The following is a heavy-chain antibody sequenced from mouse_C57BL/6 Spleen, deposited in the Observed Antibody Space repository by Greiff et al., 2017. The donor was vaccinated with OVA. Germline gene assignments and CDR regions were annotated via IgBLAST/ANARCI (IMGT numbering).Heavy chain of an antibody. Sequence: VQLKESGPGMVKPSQSLSLPCTVTGYSITSGYDWHWIRHFPGNKLEWMGYISYSGSTTYNPSLKSRISITHDTSKNHFFLKLKSVTTEDTATYYCARGSYYYGSRDAMDYWGQGTSVTVSS. D-gene: IGHD1-1*01. CDR2: ISYSGST. CDR3: ARGSYYYGSRDAMDY. V-gene: IGHV3-1*01. J-gene: IGHJ4*01. CDR1: GYSITSGYD.